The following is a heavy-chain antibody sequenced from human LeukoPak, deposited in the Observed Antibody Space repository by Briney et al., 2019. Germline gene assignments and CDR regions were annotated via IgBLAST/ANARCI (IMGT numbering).Heavy chain of an antibody. V-gene: IGHV4-34*01. J-gene: IGHJ4*02. Sequence: KPSETLSLTCAVYGGSFSGYYWSWIRQPPGKGLEWIGEINHSGSTNYNPSLKSRVTISVDTSKNQFSLKLSSVTAADTAVYYCARGRYCSGGSCPYYFDYWGQGTLVTVSS. CDR2: INHSGST. CDR1: GGSFSGYY. D-gene: IGHD2-15*01. CDR3: ARGRYCSGGSCPYYFDY.